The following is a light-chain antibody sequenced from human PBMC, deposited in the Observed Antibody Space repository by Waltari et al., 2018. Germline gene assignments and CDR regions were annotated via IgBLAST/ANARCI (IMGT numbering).Light chain of an antibody. J-gene: IGKJ5*01. V-gene: IGKV3-20*01. Sequence: EIVLTQSPGTLSLSPGERATLSCRASQIISSNFLAWYQQRPGQAPRLLISGASGRATGIPDRFSGSGSGTDFTLTVSRLQREDFVVYYCQQYGSSPITFGQGTRLEIK. CDR1: QIISSNF. CDR3: QQYGSSPIT. CDR2: GAS.